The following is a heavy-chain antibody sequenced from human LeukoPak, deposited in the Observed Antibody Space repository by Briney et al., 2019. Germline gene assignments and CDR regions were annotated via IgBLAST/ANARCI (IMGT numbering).Heavy chain of an antibody. D-gene: IGHD3-10*01. V-gene: IGHV3-20*04. J-gene: IGHJ3*02. CDR1: GFTFSSYA. CDR3: ARDRYGSGDYAFDI. CDR2: INWNGGST. Sequence: GGSLRLSCAASGFTFSSYAMSWVRQAPGKGLEWVSGINWNGGSTGYADSVKGRFTISRDNAKNSLYLQMNSLRDEDTALYYCARDRYGSGDYAFDIWGQGTMVTVSS.